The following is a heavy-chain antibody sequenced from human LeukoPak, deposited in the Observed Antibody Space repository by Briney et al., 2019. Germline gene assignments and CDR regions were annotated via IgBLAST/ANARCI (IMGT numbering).Heavy chain of an antibody. Sequence: GGSLRLSCAASEFTFSRYSTTWDRQAPAQGLDLVSAISGSGGSIYYADSVKGRFTISRDNSKNTLYLQMNSLRAEDTAVYYCAKEWVRGVIHYFDYWGQGTLVTVSS. CDR1: EFTFSRYS. CDR2: ISGSGGSI. V-gene: IGHV3-23*01. D-gene: IGHD3-10*01. CDR3: AKEWVRGVIHYFDY. J-gene: IGHJ4*02.